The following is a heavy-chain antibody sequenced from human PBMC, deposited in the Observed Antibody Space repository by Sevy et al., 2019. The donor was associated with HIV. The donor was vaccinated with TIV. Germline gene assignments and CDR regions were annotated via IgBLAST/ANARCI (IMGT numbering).Heavy chain of an antibody. V-gene: IGHV6-1*01. CDR2: TYYRSKWYD. CDR3: ARGGSGTEAGKFDY. Sequence: SQTLSLTCAISGDSVSSNNAIWNWIRQSPSRGLEWLGRTYYRSKWYDDSAVSVRSPITINPDTSKNQFSLHLNSVTPDDTAVYYCARGGSGTEAGKFDYWGQGTLVTVSS. J-gene: IGHJ4*02. D-gene: IGHD6-13*01. CDR1: GDSVSSNNAI.